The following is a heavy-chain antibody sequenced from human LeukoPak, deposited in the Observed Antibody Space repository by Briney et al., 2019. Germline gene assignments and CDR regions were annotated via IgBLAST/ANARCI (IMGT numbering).Heavy chain of an antibody. Sequence: GGSLRLSCTASGFTFGDYAMSWFRQAPGKGPEWVGFIRSKAYGGTTEYAASVKGRFTISRDDSKSIAYLQMNSLRAEDTAVYYCARDDPPGGEITTFDYWGQGTLVTVSS. CDR3: ARDDPPGGEITTFDY. V-gene: IGHV3-49*03. CDR1: GFTFGDYA. D-gene: IGHD3-22*01. J-gene: IGHJ4*02. CDR2: IRSKAYGGTT.